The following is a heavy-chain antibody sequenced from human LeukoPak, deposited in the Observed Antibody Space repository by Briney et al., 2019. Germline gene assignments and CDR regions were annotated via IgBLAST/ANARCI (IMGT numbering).Heavy chain of an antibody. V-gene: IGHV3-23*01. CDR1: GFTFSSYA. CDR2: ISGSGGST. J-gene: IGHJ6*02. D-gene: IGHD2-2*01. CDR3: AREEVVPDAIITNYYYYGMDV. Sequence: QTGGSLRLSCAASGFTFSSYAMSWVRQAPGKGLEWVSAISGSGGSTYYADSVKGRFTISRDNSKKTLYLQMNSLRAEDTAVYYCAREEVVPDAIITNYYYYGMDVWGQGTTVTVSS.